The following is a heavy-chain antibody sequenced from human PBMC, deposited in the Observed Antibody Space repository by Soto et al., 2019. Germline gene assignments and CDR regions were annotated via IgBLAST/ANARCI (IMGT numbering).Heavy chain of an antibody. Sequence: EVQLLESGGDLVQPGGSLRLSCAASGFSFRSYAMGWVRQAPGKGLNWVSSVSAGGDGTYYADSVKGRFTISSDNSKNTVYLQMTSLRADDTAVYYCADGGSYPYYWGPGTLVTVSS. J-gene: IGHJ4*02. V-gene: IGHV3-23*01. D-gene: IGHD1-26*01. CDR3: ADGGSYPYY. CDR2: VSAGGDGT. CDR1: GFSFRSYA.